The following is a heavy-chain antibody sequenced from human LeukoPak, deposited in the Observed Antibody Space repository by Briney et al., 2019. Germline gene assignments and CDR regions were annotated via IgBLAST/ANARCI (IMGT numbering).Heavy chain of an antibody. Sequence: GESLKISCKGSGYSFTTYWVGWLRQMPGKGLEWMGIIYPGDSDTRYSPSFQGQVAISADKSTAYLQWSSLKASDTASYYCARYYEGHVDYWGHGTLVTVSS. CDR1: GYSFTTYW. J-gene: IGHJ4*01. CDR2: IYPGDSDT. D-gene: IGHD3-22*01. V-gene: IGHV5-51*01. CDR3: ARYYEGHVDY.